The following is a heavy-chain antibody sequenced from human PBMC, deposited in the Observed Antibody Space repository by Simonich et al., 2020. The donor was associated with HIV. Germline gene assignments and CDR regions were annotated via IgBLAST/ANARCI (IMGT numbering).Heavy chain of an antibody. Sequence: QVQLQQWGAGLLKPSETLSLTCAVYGGSFSGYYWSWIRQPPGKGLEWIGEINHRGSTNYNPSLKRQVTISVDTSKNQFSLKLSSVTAADTAVYYCARGFYQRLYYFDYWGQGTLVTVSS. CDR1: GGSFSGYY. V-gene: IGHV4-34*01. D-gene: IGHD2-2*01. CDR2: INHRGST. J-gene: IGHJ4*02. CDR3: ARGFYQRLYYFDY.